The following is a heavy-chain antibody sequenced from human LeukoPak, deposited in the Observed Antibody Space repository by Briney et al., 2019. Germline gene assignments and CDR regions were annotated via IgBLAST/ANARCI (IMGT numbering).Heavy chain of an antibody. Sequence: GGSLRLSCAASGFTFSSYAMNWVRQAPGKGLEWASSISGSGFTTYHADSVKGRFTISRDNSKNTLYLQMNSLRAEDTAVYYCAKSTLVGATRHWGQGTLVTVSS. V-gene: IGHV3-23*01. CDR1: GFTFSSYA. D-gene: IGHD1-26*01. J-gene: IGHJ4*02. CDR3: AKSTLVGATRH. CDR2: ISGSGFTT.